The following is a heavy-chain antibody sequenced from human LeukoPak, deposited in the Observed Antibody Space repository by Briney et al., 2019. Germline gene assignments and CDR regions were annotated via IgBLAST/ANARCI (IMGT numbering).Heavy chain of an antibody. D-gene: IGHD6-19*01. CDR3: ARVSAPGSGWSRGVLFNY. V-gene: IGHV1-3*01. Sequence: ASVKVSCKGSGYTFTNYAVHWVRQAPGQRLEWLGWINPGNGDTKYSQNFQGRVTITRDTSASTAYMELSSLRSEDTAVYYCARVSAPGSGWSRGVLFNYWGQGTLVTVSS. CDR1: GYTFTNYA. CDR2: INPGNGDT. J-gene: IGHJ4*02.